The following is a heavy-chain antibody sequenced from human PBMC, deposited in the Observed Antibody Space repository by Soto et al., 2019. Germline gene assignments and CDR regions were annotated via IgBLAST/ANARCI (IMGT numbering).Heavy chain of an antibody. Sequence: GASVKVSCKASENTFSTYLVHWVRQVHGQGLEWTGWHNGYNGQTEYSQKFQGRVTITRDTSAKTAYLELRSLTSEDTAVYYCAGPHDRAGLGTWGQGTLVTVSS. CDR2: HNGYNGQT. J-gene: IGHJ5*02. V-gene: IGHV1-3*01. D-gene: IGHD1-1*01. CDR3: AGPHDRAGLGT. CDR1: ENTFSTYL.